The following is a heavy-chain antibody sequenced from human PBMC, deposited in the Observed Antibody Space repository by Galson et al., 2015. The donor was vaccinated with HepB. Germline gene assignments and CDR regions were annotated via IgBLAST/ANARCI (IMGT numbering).Heavy chain of an antibody. D-gene: IGHD3-3*01. V-gene: IGHV1-69*13. CDR3: ARALFPPPSTWQRRLEWLLYYYYGMDV. J-gene: IGHJ6*02. Sequence: SVKVSCKASGGTFSSYAISWVRQAPGQGLEWMGGIIPIFGTANYAQKFQGRVTITADESTSTAYMELSSLRSEDTAVYYCARALFPPPSTWQRRLEWLLYYYYGMDVWGQGTTVTVSS. CDR1: GGTFSSYA. CDR2: IIPIFGTA.